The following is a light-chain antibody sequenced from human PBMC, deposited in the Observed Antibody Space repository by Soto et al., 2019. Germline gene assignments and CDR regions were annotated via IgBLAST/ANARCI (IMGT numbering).Light chain of an antibody. CDR1: RSDIGGFNY. J-gene: IGLJ1*01. CDR2: EVT. Sequence: QSALAQPASVSGSPGQSITISCTGSRSDIGGFNYVSWYQQHPGKAPKVLIYEVTARPSGVSNRFSGSKSGNTASLTISGLQTDDEADYFCISYTIRSSSYVFGTGTKGTVL. V-gene: IGLV2-14*01. CDR3: ISYTIRSSSYV.